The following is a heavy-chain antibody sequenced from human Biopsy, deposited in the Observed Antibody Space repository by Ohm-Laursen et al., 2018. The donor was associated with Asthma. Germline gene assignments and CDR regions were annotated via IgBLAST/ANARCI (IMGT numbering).Heavy chain of an antibody. V-gene: IGHV2-70*04. Sequence: TQTLTLTGSCSGFSLSSSGANVNWIRQPPGKALEWLARIDWEEDKFYSTSLRTRLTISKGSSEDQGVLTMTNMGPVDTATYYCTRHNDYWGPGILVTVSS. J-gene: IGHJ4*02. CDR3: TRHNDY. CDR2: IDWEEDK. CDR1: GFSLSSSGAN. D-gene: IGHD1-14*01.